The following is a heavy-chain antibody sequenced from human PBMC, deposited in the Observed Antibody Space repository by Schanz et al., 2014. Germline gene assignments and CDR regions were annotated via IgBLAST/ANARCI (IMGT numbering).Heavy chain of an antibody. CDR3: AGGYCTSTSCRYSAFDI. V-gene: IGHV4-31*03. CDR1: GGSISSGAYY. D-gene: IGHD2-2*01. Sequence: QVQLQESGPGLVKPSQTLSLTYSVSGGSISSGAYYWSWIRQHPGKGLEWIGYIYYTGSTYYNPSLKSRVTISVDTSKNQFSLKLTSVTAADTAVYYCAGGYCTSTSCRYSAFDIWGQGTMVTVSS. J-gene: IGHJ3*02. CDR2: IYYTGST.